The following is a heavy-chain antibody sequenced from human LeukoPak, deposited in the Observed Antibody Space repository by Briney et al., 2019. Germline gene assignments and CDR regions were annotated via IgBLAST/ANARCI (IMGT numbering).Heavy chain of an antibody. J-gene: IGHJ4*02. Sequence: SETLSLTCAVYGGSFSGYYWSWIRQPPGKGLEWIGEINHSGSTNYNPSLKSRVTISVDTPKNQFSLKLSSVTAADTAVYYCARGHDEYGDYYFDYWGQGTLVTVSS. CDR2: INHSGST. CDR1: GGSFSGYY. V-gene: IGHV4-34*01. CDR3: ARGHDEYGDYYFDY. D-gene: IGHD4-17*01.